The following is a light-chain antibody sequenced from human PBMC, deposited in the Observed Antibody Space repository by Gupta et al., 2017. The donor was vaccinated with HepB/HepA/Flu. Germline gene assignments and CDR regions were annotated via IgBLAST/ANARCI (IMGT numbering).Light chain of an antibody. V-gene: IGLV2-23*02. Sequence: QSSLTPPASVSGSPGQSLTIPCTATRSDVGSYNLVSWYQQHPGKAPKLMIYEVSKRPSGVSNRFSGSKSGNTASLTSSGLQAEDEADYYCCSYAGSSTSPYVFGTGTKVTVL. CDR1: RSDVGSYNL. CDR2: EVS. CDR3: CSYAGSSTSPYV. J-gene: IGLJ1*01.